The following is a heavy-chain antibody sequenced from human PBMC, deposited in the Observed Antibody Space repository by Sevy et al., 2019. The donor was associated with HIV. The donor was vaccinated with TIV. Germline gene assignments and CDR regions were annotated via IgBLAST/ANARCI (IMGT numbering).Heavy chain of an antibody. CDR2: IKQDGSVK. J-gene: IGHJ4*02. V-gene: IGHV3-7*01. CDR1: GFTLNSYW. D-gene: IGHD6-13*01. CDR3: VRAIAADGSF. Sequence: GGSLRLSCVASGFTLNSYWMHWVRQAPGKGLEWVASIKQDGSVKYYVDSVKGRFTISRDNARNLLYLQMNSLRVEDTALYYCVRAIAADGSFWGQGTLVTVSS.